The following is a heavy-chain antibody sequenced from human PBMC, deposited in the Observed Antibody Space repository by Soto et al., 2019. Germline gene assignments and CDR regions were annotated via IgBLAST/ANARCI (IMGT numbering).Heavy chain of an antibody. CDR3: AGDHVGGPGEPHLALEY. CDR1: GYTFTGYY. CDR2: INPNSGGT. Sequence: QVQLVQSGAEVKKPGASVKVSCKASGYTFTGYYMHWVRQAPGQGLEWMGWINPNSGGTNYAQKFQGWVTMTRDTSISTAYMELSRLRSDDTAVYYCAGDHVGGPGEPHLALEYWGQGTLVTVSS. D-gene: IGHD3-16*01. V-gene: IGHV1-2*04. J-gene: IGHJ4*02.